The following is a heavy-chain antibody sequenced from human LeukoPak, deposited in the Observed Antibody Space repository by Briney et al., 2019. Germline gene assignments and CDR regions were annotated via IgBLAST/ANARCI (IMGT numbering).Heavy chain of an antibody. V-gene: IGHV1-18*01. D-gene: IGHD3-3*01. J-gene: IGHJ6*03. CDR2: ISAYNGNT. CDR3: ARANYDFWSGYPYYYYYYYMDV. CDR1: GYTFTSYG. Sequence: APVKVSCKASGYTFTSYGISWVRQAPGQGLEWKGWISAYNGNTNYAQKLQGRVTMTTDTSTSTAYMELWSLRSDDTAVYYCARANYDFWSGYPYYYYYYYMDVWGKGTTVTVSS.